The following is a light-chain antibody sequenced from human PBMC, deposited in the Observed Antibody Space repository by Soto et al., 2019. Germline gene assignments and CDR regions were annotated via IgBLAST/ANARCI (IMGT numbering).Light chain of an antibody. CDR1: STDVGGYNF. CDR2: EVT. J-gene: IGLJ1*01. Sequence: QSALTQPASVSGSLGQSITMSCTGTSTDVGGYNFVSWYQQHPDKAPKLLIYEVTNRPSGVSNRFSGSKSGNTASLTISGLQAEGEADYYCSSYTSTGTPVFGTGTKLTVL. CDR3: SSYTSTGTPV. V-gene: IGLV2-14*01.